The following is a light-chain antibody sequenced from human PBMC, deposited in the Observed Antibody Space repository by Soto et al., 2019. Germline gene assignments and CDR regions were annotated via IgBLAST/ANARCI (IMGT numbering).Light chain of an antibody. CDR1: QTIDSW. J-gene: IGKJ1*01. V-gene: IGKV1-5*03. CDR2: KAS. Sequence: DIQMTQAPATLXAXXXXXVXXXDRSSQTIDSWLAWYQQRPGKPPNLLIYKASTLASGVPSRFSGSGSGTDFTLTISSLQPEDFATYYCQQSYSTPRTFGQGTKVDI. CDR3: QQSYSTPRT.